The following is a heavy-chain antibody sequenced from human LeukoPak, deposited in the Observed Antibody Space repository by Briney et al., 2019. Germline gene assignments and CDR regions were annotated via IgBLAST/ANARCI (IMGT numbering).Heavy chain of an antibody. Sequence: GGSLRLSCAASGFTFSSYSMNWVRQAPGKGLEWVSSISSSSSYIYYADSVKGRLTISTDTAKNSLYLQMNSLSAKGTAVYYCARVTPLGGMSYWGQGTLVTVSS. CDR2: ISSSSSYI. D-gene: IGHD3-16*01. CDR1: GFTFSSYS. J-gene: IGHJ4*02. CDR3: ARVTPLGGMSY. V-gene: IGHV3-21*01.